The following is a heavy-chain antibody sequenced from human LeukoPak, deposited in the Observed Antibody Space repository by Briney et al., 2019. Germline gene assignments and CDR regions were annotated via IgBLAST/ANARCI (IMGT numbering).Heavy chain of an antibody. J-gene: IGHJ3*02. CDR2: ISGYNGNT. CDR3: ARTMAEHAFNI. Sequence: ASVKVSCKASGYTFTKYGISWVRQAPGQGLEWMGWISGYNGNTNYAQKFQGRVTMTTDTSTSTVYMELRSLTSDDTAVYYCARTMAEHAFNIWGQGTMVTVSS. CDR1: GYTFTKYG. V-gene: IGHV1-18*01. D-gene: IGHD3-10*01.